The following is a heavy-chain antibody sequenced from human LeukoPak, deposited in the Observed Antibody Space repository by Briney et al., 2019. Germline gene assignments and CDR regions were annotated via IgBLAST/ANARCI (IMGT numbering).Heavy chain of an antibody. J-gene: IGHJ4*02. CDR2: ITSGGTSI. V-gene: IGHV3-11*04. CDR1: GFTFSDYY. CDR3: ARDPLRGDGYTFDS. Sequence: PGGSLRLSCAASGFTFSDYYMTLIRQAPGKGLEWVSFITSGGTSIYYADSVKGRFTISRDNAKKLLFLQMNSLRAEDTAVYYCARDPLRGDGYTFDSWGQGTLVTVSS. D-gene: IGHD2-21*01.